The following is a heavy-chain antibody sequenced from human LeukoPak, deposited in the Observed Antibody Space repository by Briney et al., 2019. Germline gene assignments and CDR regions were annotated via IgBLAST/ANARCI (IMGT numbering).Heavy chain of an antibody. CDR1: GYSLTKYD. V-gene: IGHV7-4-1*02. D-gene: IGHD3-10*01. J-gene: IGHJ4*02. CDR3: ARNNADGEGRFGD. Sequence: GASVKVSCKASGYSLTKYDMNWVRQAPGQGLEWMGWINTNTGNPTYAQGFTGRFVFSLDTSVSTAYLQINSLKAEDTAVYYCARNNADGEGRFGDWGQGTLVTVSS. CDR2: INTNTGNP.